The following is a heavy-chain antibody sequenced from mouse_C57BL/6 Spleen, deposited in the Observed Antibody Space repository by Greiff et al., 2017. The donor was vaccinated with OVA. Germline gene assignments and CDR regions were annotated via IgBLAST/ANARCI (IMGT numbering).Heavy chain of an antibody. CDR2: INPNNGGT. CDR1: GYTFTDYY. CDR3: ASRANYDGYAMDY. Sequence: EVQLQQSGPELVKPGASVKISCKASGYTFTDYYMNWVKQSHGKSLEWIGDINPNNGGTSYNQKFKGKATLTVDKSSSTAYMELRSLTSEDSAVYYCASRANYDGYAMDYWGQGTSVTVSS. D-gene: IGHD2-4*01. J-gene: IGHJ4*01. V-gene: IGHV1-26*01.